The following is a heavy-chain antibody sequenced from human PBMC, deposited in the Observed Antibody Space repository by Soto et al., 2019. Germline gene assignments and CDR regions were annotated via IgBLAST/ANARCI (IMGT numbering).Heavy chain of an antibody. CDR2: IYSGGNT. Sequence: EVQLLESGGGLIQPGGSLRLSCAASGFTVSSSYMSWVRQAPGKGLEWVSVIYSGGNTYYTDSVKGRFTISRDNSKNTLYLQMNSLRAEDTAVYYCARAGGYSSGYYDYWGQGTLVTVSS. D-gene: IGHD3-22*01. CDR3: ARAGGYSSGYYDY. J-gene: IGHJ4*02. CDR1: GFTVSSSY. V-gene: IGHV3-53*01.